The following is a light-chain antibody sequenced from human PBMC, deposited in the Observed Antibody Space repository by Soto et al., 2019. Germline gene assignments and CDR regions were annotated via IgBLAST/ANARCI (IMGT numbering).Light chain of an antibody. CDR1: QSVSSSY. J-gene: IGKJ1*01. CDR3: QQYGSSPPWT. V-gene: IGKV3-20*01. CDR2: GAS. Sequence: EIVLTQSPGTLSLSPGERATLSCRASQSVSSSYLAWYQQKPGQAPRLLIYGASSRATGIPDRFSGSGSGTDLPLTISRLEPEDCAAYYCQQYGSSPPWTFGQGTKLGIK.